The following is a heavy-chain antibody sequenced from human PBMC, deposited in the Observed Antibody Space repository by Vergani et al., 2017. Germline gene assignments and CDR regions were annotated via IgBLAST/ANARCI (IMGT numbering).Heavy chain of an antibody. V-gene: IGHV4-4*07. CDR2: IYTSGST. CDR1: GGSISSYY. Sequence: QVQLQESGPGLVKPSETLSLTCTVSGGSISSYYWSWIRQPAGKGLEWIGRIYTSGSTNYNPSLKSRVTISVDTSKNQFSLKLSSVTAADTAVYYCARGSIAAAPPDYYYYGMDVWGQGTTVTVSS. D-gene: IGHD6-13*01. CDR3: ARGSIAAAPPDYYYYGMDV. J-gene: IGHJ6*02.